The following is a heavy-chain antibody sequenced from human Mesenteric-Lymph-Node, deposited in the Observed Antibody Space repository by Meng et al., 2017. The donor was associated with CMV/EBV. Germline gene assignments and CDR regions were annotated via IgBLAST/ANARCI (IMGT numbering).Heavy chain of an antibody. J-gene: IGHJ4*02. Sequence: GGSLRLSCIASGFTFSTFGMSWVRQAPGKGLEWVSGMTGTGSGTDYADSVKGRFTISRDNSKNTLYLQMKNLRVEDTAVYYCATSRALRLDSPLDYWGQGTLVTVSS. CDR3: ATSRALRLDSPLDY. D-gene: IGHD5/OR15-5a*01. CDR2: MTGTGSGT. CDR1: GFTFSTFG. V-gene: IGHV3-23*01.